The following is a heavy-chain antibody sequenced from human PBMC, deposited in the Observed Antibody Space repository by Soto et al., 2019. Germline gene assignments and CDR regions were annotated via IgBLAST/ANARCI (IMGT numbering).Heavy chain of an antibody. J-gene: IGHJ6*02. D-gene: IGHD3-3*01. V-gene: IGHV4-30-2*01. CDR3: AREMTIFGVAPGGGVDV. Sequence: QLQLQESGPGLVQPSQTLSLTCTASGGSISTSGYSWTWIRQPPGGGLEWIGSIYQTGRTYVIPSLKSRVTMSLDKSKNQFSLNLTSVTAADTALYYCAREMTIFGVAPGGGVDVWGQGTTVTVSS. CDR2: IYQTGRT. CDR1: GGSISTSGYS.